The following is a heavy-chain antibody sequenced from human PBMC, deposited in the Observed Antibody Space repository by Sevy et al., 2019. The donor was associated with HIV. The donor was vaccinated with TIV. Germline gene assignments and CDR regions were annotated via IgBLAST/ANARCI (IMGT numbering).Heavy chain of an antibody. V-gene: IGHV3-23*01. CDR2: MSGSGGST. CDR3: AKNIVVVSASSGMDV. CDR1: GFTFSSYA. Sequence: GGSLRLSCAASGFTFSSYAMSWVRQAPGKGLEWVSAMSGSGGSTYYADSVKGRFTISRDNSKNTLYLQMNSLRAEDTAVYYCAKNIVVVSASSGMDVWGQGTTVTVSS. D-gene: IGHD2-21*02. J-gene: IGHJ6*02.